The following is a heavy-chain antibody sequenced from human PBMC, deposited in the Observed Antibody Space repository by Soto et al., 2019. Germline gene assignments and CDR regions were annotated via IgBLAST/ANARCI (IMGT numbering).Heavy chain of an antibody. D-gene: IGHD4-17*01. CDR1: NFSISSGYY. J-gene: IGHJ3*01. CDR3: VKSGDYALDAFDL. CDR2: IYQRGST. V-gene: IGHV4-38-2*01. Sequence: SETLSLTCAVSNFSISSGYYWGWIRQPPGKGLEYIASIYQRGSTFYNPSLKSRITMSMDASKNHFSLNLRSVTAADTAVYYCVKSGDYALDAFDLWGQGTMVTVSS.